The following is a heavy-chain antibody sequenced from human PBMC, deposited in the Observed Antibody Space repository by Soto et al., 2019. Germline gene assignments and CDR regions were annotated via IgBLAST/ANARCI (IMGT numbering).Heavy chain of an antibody. CDR3: ARANGGYYYGSGTYYKGAFDI. V-gene: IGHV3-7*04. J-gene: IGHJ3*02. D-gene: IGHD3-10*01. Sequence: GGSLRLSFATSGFTPSRDWMNWVRQAPGKRLERVANMNPDGSAKNYVDSVKGRFTVSRDNAKNSLYLQMTSLRGDDTAVYYCARANGGYYYGSGTYYKGAFDIWGQGTMVTVSS. CDR2: MNPDGSAK. CDR1: GFTPSRDW.